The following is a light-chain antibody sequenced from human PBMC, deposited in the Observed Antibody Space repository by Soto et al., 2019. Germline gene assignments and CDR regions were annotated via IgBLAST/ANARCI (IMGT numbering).Light chain of an antibody. Sequence: DIHMTQSPSALSASVLDRVTITCRASQSISNSLAWYQQRPGKAPKLLIYKASSLETGVPSRFSGSGSGTEFTLTISSLQPDDFATYYCQQYNSDWNTFGQGTKVDIK. J-gene: IGKJ2*01. V-gene: IGKV1-5*03. CDR1: QSISNS. CDR3: QQYNSDWNT. CDR2: KAS.